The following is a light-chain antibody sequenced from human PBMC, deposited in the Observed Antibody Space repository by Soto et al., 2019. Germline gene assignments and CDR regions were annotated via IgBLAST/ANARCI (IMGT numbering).Light chain of an antibody. Sequence: EIVMTQSPASLSVSPGDGATLSCWASQSVASNVAWYQQKPGQGPRLLIHGASTRAAGVPARFSGSGSGTDFTLTVSSLQSEDFAVYYCQQCHHWPPQYTFGQGTKLQIK. J-gene: IGKJ2*01. CDR3: QQCHHWPPQYT. CDR2: GAS. V-gene: IGKV3-15*01. CDR1: QSVASN.